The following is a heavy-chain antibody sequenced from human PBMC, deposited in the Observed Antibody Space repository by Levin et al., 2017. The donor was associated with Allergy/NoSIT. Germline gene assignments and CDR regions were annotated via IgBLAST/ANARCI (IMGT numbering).Heavy chain of an antibody. CDR2: IYYSGST. CDR1: GGSISSYY. J-gene: IGHJ3*02. V-gene: IGHV4-59*01. Sequence: SQTLSLTCTVSGGSISSYYWSWIRQPPGKGLEWIGYIYYSGSTNYNPSLKSRVTISVDTSKNQFSLKLSSVTAADTAVYYCARVRRATPGAFDSWGQGTMVTVSS. CDR3: ARVRRATPGAFDS.